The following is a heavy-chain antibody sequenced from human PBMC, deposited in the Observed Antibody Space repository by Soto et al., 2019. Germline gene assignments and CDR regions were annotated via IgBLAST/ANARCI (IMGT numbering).Heavy chain of an antibody. CDR1: GASITYGGYS. V-gene: IGHV4-30-2*01. J-gene: IGHJ4*02. D-gene: IGHD5-12*01. Sequence: QLQLHQSGSGLVKASQTLSLTCTFSGASITYGGYSWSWIRQPPGKDLEWLGYISHLESTFYNPSFQSRLTLSIDRSKNQFSLKLASMTAADTAVYYCARGGGYDPFDYWGQGTLVTVAS. CDR3: ARGGGYDPFDY. CDR2: ISHLEST.